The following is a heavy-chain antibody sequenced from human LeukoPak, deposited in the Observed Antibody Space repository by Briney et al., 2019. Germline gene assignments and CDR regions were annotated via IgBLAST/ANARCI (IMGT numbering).Heavy chain of an antibody. J-gene: IGHJ4*02. D-gene: IGHD2-15*01. CDR3: ARAVGESWSFFDY. Sequence: SETLSLTCTVSGGSISSYYWSWIRQPPGKGLEWIGYIYYSGSTNYNPSLKSRVTISVDTSKNQFSLKLSSVTAADTAVYYCARAVGESWSFFDYWGQGTLVTVSS. CDR1: GGSISSYY. V-gene: IGHV4-59*01. CDR2: IYYSGST.